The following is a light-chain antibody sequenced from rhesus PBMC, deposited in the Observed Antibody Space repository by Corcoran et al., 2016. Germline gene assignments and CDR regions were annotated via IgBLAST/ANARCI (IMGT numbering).Light chain of an antibody. CDR2: KAS. V-gene: IGKV1-25*01. J-gene: IGKJ3*01. CDR3: QQHTSYPFT. CDR1: QGISSY. Sequence: DIQMTQSPSSLSACVGDTVTIICRASQGISSYIAWYQQKPGKAPKLLIYKASTLQSGVPSRFRCIGSRTDFTITIISLQPEDFATYSCQQHTSYPFTFGPGTKLDL.